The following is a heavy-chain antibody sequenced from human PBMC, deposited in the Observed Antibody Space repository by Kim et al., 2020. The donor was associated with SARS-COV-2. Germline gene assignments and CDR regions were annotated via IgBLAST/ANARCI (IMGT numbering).Heavy chain of an antibody. CDR2: SGGRT. J-gene: IGHJ4*02. Sequence: SGGRTYSAGSVKGRFTISRDNSKNTLYLQMNSLRAEDTAVYYCARRWGYWGQGTLVIVSS. CDR3: ARRWGY. V-gene: IGHV3-53*01. D-gene: IGHD3-16*01.